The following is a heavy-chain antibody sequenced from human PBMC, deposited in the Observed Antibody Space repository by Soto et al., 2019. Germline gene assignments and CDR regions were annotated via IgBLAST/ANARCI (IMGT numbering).Heavy chain of an antibody. CDR2: IYYSGST. V-gene: IGHV4-61*01. Sequence: SETLSLTCTVSGGSVSSGSYYWSWIRQPPGKGLEWIGYIYYSGSTNYNPSLKSRVTISVDTSKNQFSLKLSSVTAADTAVYYCARGGIAVAGTPAEYFQHWGQGTLVTVSS. CDR3: ARGGIAVAGTPAEYFQH. CDR1: GGSVSSGSYY. D-gene: IGHD6-19*01. J-gene: IGHJ1*01.